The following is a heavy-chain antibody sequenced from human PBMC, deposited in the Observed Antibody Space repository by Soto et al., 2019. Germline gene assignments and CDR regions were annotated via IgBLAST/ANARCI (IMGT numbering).Heavy chain of an antibody. Sequence: EVQLLESGGGLVQPGGSLRLSCAASGFTFSSYVMSWVRQAPGKGLEWVLSISGGGGTTYYADSVKGRFTISRDNSNNTLYLQMNSLRAEDTAVYYCAKGDGGYDYSVDYWGQGDLVSVPS. D-gene: IGHD5-12*01. CDR1: GFTFSSYV. V-gene: IGHV3-23*01. CDR2: ISGGGGTT. CDR3: AKGDGGYDYSVDY. J-gene: IGHJ4*02.